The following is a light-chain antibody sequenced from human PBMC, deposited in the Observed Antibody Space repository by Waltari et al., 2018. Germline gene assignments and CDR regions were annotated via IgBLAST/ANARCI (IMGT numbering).Light chain of an antibody. CDR1: QRVITY. CDR3: QHRFNWPLT. CDR2: DAS. Sequence: EIVLTQSPATLSLSPGDGATLSCRASQRVITYLAWYQEKPGQAPRLHIYDASNRATGIPARFSGSGSGTDFTLTISGLEPEDSAVYYCQHRFNWPLTFGGGTKVEIK. J-gene: IGKJ4*01. V-gene: IGKV3-11*01.